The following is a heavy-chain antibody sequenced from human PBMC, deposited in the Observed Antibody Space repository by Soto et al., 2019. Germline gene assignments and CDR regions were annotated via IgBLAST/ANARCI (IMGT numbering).Heavy chain of an antibody. CDR3: ARAKRYCSGGSCPQGMDV. CDR2: IGTAGDT. CDR1: GFTFSSYD. V-gene: IGHV3-13*01. Sequence: GGSLRLSCAASGFTFSSYDMHWVRQATGKGLEWVSAIGTAGDTYYPGSVKGRFTISRENAKNSLYLQMNSLRAGDTAVYYCARAKRYCSGGSCPQGMDVWGQGTTVTVSS. D-gene: IGHD2-15*01. J-gene: IGHJ6*02.